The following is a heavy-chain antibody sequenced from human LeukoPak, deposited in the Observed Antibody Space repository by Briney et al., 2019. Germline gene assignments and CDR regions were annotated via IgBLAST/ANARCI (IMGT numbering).Heavy chain of an antibody. J-gene: IGHJ6*02. CDR3: AKIPGDV. CDR2: IYYSGST. CDR1: GGSISSSSYY. Sequence: ASETLSLTCTVSGGSISSSSYYWGWIRQPPGKGLEWIGSIYYSGSTYYNPSLKSRVTISVDTSKNQFSLKLSSVTAADTAVYYCAKIPGDVWGQGTTVTVSS. V-gene: IGHV4-39*07. D-gene: IGHD1-14*01.